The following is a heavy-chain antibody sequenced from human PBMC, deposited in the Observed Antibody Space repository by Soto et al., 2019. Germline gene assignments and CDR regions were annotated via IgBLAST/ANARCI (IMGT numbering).Heavy chain of an antibody. Sequence: QVQLVQSGAEVKKPGSSVKVSCKASGGTFSSYAISWVRQAPGQGLEWMGGIIPIFGTANYAQKFQGRVTITADKSTSTAYMERSSLRSEDTAVYYCAREAVGYCSSTSCYRPGYYYYGMDVWGQGTTVTVSS. CDR2: IIPIFGTA. D-gene: IGHD2-2*01. V-gene: IGHV1-69*06. CDR3: AREAVGYCSSTSCYRPGYYYYGMDV. CDR1: GGTFSSYA. J-gene: IGHJ6*02.